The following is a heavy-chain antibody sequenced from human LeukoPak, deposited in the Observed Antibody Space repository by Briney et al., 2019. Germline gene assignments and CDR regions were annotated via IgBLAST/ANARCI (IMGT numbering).Heavy chain of an antibody. Sequence: GGSLRLSCAASGFTFDDYGMSWVRQAPGKGLEWVSGINWNGGSTGYADSVKGRFTISRDNAKNSLYLQMNSLRAEDTALYYCARAATVNTYYRGWFDPWGQGTLVTVSS. CDR2: INWNGGST. CDR1: GFTFDDYG. D-gene: IGHD4-17*01. V-gene: IGHV3-20*04. CDR3: ARAATVNTYYRGWFDP. J-gene: IGHJ5*02.